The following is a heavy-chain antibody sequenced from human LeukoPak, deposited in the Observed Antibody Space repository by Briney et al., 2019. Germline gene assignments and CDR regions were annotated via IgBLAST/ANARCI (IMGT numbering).Heavy chain of an antibody. Sequence: GGSLRLSCAASGFTFDDYAMHWVGQAPGKGLDWVYLISGDGGSTYYADSAKGLFTISRDNSKNSLYLQMNSLRTEDTAVYYCAKGYDYYDSSGPFDYWGQGTLVTVSS. V-gene: IGHV3-43*02. CDR1: GFTFDDYA. CDR2: ISGDGGST. D-gene: IGHD3-22*01. J-gene: IGHJ4*02. CDR3: AKGYDYYDSSGPFDY.